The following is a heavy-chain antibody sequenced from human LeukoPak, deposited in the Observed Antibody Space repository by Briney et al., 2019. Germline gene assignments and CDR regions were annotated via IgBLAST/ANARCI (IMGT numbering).Heavy chain of an antibody. J-gene: IGHJ4*02. CDR3: ARSTIGGHYDY. CDR1: GFTLSDYY. D-gene: IGHD4-23*01. CDR2: ISSSGTTR. V-gene: IGHV3-11*01. Sequence: GGSLRLSCAASGFTLSDYYMSWIRQSPGQGLEWISHISSSGTTRFYAESVKGRFTVSRDNAKSSLYPQMDSLGADDTAVYYCARSTIGGHYDYWGQGALVTVSS.